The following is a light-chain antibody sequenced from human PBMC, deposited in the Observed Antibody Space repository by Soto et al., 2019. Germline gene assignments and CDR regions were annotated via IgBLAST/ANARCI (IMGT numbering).Light chain of an antibody. CDR1: QSIGTY. V-gene: IGKV1-39*01. CDR3: QQSHDNPRT. Sequence: DIQMTQSPSSLSSSIGDRFTITFLASQSIGTYLNWYQHKPGKGPKLLIYTASTLYSGVPSRFSGNGSGTDFTLTISSLQPEDFATYYCQQSHDNPRTFGQGTKVDIK. CDR2: TAS. J-gene: IGKJ1*01.